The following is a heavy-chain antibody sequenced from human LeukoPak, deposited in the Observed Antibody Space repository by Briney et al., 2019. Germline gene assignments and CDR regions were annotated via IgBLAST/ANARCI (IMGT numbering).Heavy chain of an antibody. J-gene: IGHJ6*02. D-gene: IGHD2-21*02. CDR3: ARDGGDDYYYGMDV. CDR2: IYSGGST. Sequence: GGSLRLSCAASGFTVSSNYMGWVRQAPGKGLEWVSVIYSGGSTYYADSVKGRFTISRDNSKNTLYLQMNSLRAEDTAVYYCARDGGDDYYYGMDVWGQGTTVTVSS. V-gene: IGHV3-66*02. CDR1: GFTVSSNY.